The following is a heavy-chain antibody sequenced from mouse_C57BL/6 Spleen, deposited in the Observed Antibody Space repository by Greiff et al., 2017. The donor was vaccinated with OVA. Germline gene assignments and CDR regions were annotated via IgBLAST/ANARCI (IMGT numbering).Heavy chain of an antibody. D-gene: IGHD2-4*01. Sequence: EVQLQQSGPELVKPGASVKIPCKASGYTFTDYNMDWVKQSHGKSLEWIGDINPNNGGTIYNQKFKGKATLTVDKSSSTAYMELRSLTSEDTAVYYCARRGYDYGFAYWGQGTLVTVSA. J-gene: IGHJ3*01. CDR1: GYTFTDYN. CDR2: INPNNGGT. CDR3: ARRGYDYGFAY. V-gene: IGHV1-18*01.